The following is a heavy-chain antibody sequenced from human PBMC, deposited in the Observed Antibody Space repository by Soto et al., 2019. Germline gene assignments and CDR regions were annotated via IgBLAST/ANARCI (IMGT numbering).Heavy chain of an antibody. D-gene: IGHD3-3*01. J-gene: IGHJ5*02. Sequence: GGSLRLSCAASVFTFSSYAMSWVRQSPGKGLEWVSAISGSGGSTYYADSVKGRFTISRDNSKKTLYLQLNSLKVYDSAVYYCVRGSFGYYGPSGQGTMVTLSS. CDR1: VFTFSSYA. V-gene: IGHV3-23*01. CDR2: ISGSGGST. CDR3: VRGSFGYYGP.